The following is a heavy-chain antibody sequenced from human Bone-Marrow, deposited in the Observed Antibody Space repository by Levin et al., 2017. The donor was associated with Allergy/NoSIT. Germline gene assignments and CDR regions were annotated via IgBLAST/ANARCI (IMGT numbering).Heavy chain of an antibody. J-gene: IGHJ3*02. D-gene: IGHD4-17*01. CDR3: AGGTTVTPGGTDSFDI. Sequence: LRLSCAVSGGSISSGGYSLSWIRQPPGKGLEWIGYIYDSGNTYYNPSLKSRVTILVDMSKKRFSLRLTSVTAADTAVYYCAGGTTVTPGGTDSFDIWGQGTFVTVS. CDR2: IYDSGNT. V-gene: IGHV4-30-2*01. CDR1: GGSISSGGYS.